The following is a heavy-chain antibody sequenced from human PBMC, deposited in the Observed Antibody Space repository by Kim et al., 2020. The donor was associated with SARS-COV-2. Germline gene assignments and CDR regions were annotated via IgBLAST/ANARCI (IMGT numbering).Heavy chain of an antibody. D-gene: IGHD3-16*01. J-gene: IGHJ4*02. CDR2: SVK. CDR3: GREGGAIAF. V-gene: IGHV3-7*01. Sequence: SVKHYVDSVKGRFTISRDNAKNSVYLQMSSLRPDDTAVYYCGREGGAIAFWGQGTLVTVSS.